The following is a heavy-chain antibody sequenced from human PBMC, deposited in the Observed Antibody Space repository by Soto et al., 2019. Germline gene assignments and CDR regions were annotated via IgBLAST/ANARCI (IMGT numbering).Heavy chain of an antibody. D-gene: IGHD3-22*01. V-gene: IGHV3-30-3*01. J-gene: IGHJ4*02. CDR3: ARDHKYYYDSSGYYLYYFDY. CDR2: ISYDGSNK. Sequence: PGGSLRLSFEVSGFTFSSYAMHWVRQATGKWLEWVAVISYDGSNKYYAYSVKGRFTISRDNSKNTLYLQMNSLRAEETAVYYCARDHKYYYDSSGYYLYYFDYWGQGTLVTVSS. CDR1: GFTFSSYA.